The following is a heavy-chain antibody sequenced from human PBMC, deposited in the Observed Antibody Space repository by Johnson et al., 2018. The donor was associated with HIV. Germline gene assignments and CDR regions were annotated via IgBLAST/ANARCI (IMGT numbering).Heavy chain of an antibody. V-gene: IGHV3-30-3*02. CDR2: ITYDGSNT. CDR3: AKSEYGGYCSGSSCYGAFDI. D-gene: IGHD2-15*01. J-gene: IGHJ3*02. Sequence: QVQLVESGGGVVQPGGSLRLSCAASGFTFSSYVMHWVRQAPGKGLEWVAVITYDGSNTYYADFVKGRFNISRDKSKNKLLLQMNSLRAEDTAVYYCAKSEYGGYCSGSSCYGAFDIWGQGTMVTVSS. CDR1: GFTFSSYV.